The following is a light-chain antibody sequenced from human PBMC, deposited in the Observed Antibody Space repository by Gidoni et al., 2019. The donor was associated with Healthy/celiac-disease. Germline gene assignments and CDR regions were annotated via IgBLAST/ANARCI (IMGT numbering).Light chain of an antibody. J-gene: IGLJ3*02. CDR1: SGSVTTRYS. Sequence: QTVVTHESSLLVSPGGTVTLTCGLSSGSVTTRYSPTWYQHPPGQTPRTLISSTSSRSSGVPDRFSGSIRGNKAALTITGAQADDESDYFCVLYMGSGIWVFGGGTKLTVL. CDR2: STS. V-gene: IGLV8-61*01. CDR3: VLYMGSGIWV.